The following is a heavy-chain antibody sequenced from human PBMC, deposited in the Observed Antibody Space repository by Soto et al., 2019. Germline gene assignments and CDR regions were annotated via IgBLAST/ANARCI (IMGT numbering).Heavy chain of an antibody. D-gene: IGHD3-16*02. CDR3: ARASRYYYDY. J-gene: IGHJ4*02. Sequence: PWWSLRLSCSASVLTVSSNYMSWVRQAPGKGLEWVSVIYSGGSTYYADSVKGRFTISRDNSKNTLYLQMNSLGAEDTAVYYCARASRYYYDYWGQGTLVTVSS. V-gene: IGHV3-53*01. CDR2: IYSGGST. CDR1: VLTVSSNY.